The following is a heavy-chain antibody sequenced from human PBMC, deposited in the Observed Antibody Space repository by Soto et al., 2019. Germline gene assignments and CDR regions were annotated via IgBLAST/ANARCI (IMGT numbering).Heavy chain of an antibody. Sequence: SETLSLSCTVSGGSISSYYWSWIRQPPGKGLEWIGYIYYSGSTNYNPSLKSRVTISVDTSKNQFSLKLSSVTAADTAVYYCASRYYDILTGYRTMDVWGKGTTVTVSS. D-gene: IGHD3-9*01. CDR1: GGSISSYY. V-gene: IGHV4-59*08. J-gene: IGHJ6*04. CDR2: IYYSGST. CDR3: ASRYYDILTGYRTMDV.